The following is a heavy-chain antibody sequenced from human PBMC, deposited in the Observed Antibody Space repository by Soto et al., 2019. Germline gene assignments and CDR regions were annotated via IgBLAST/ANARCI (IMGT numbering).Heavy chain of an antibody. J-gene: IGHJ5*02. CDR3: ARGAEQWRVALGP. CDR2: ISYDGSNK. CDR1: GFTFSSYA. V-gene: IGHV3-30-3*01. D-gene: IGHD6-19*01. Sequence: QVQLVESGGGVVQPGRSLRLSCAASGFTFSSYAMHWVRQAPGKGLEWVAVISYDGSNKYYADSVKGRFTISRDNSKNPQYRQMNSRRAEDRAVYYCARGAEQWRVALGPWGQGTLVTVSP.